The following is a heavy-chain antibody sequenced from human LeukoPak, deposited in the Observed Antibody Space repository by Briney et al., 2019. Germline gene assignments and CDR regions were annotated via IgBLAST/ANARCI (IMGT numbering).Heavy chain of an antibody. CDR2: ISGSGGST. CDR3: AKDSSGSDSHY. Sequence: GGSLRLTCAASGFTFSSYAMSWVRQAPGKGLEWVSAISGSGGSTYYADSVKGRFTISRDNSKNTLYLQMNSLRAEDTAVYYCAKDSSGSDSHYWGQGTLVIVSS. J-gene: IGHJ4*02. V-gene: IGHV3-23*01. CDR1: GFTFSSYA. D-gene: IGHD6-19*01.